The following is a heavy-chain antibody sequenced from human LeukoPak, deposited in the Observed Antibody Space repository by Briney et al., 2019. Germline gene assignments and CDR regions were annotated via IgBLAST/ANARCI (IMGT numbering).Heavy chain of an antibody. CDR1: GFTFTSYA. D-gene: IGHD2-21*01. V-gene: IGHV3-64D*06. CDR2: ISGNGGST. J-gene: IGHJ6*02. CDR3: ASLIPDGMDV. Sequence: PGGSLRLSCSGSGFTFTSYAMHWVRQAPGKGLEYVSSISGNGGSTYYADSVNGRFTISRDNSKNQVYLQMSSLRDDDTAFYYCASLIPDGMDVWGQGTTVTVSS.